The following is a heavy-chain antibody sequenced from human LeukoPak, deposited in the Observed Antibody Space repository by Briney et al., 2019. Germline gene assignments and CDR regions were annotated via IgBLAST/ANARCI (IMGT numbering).Heavy chain of an antibody. V-gene: IGHV4-59*12. D-gene: IGHD6-13*01. CDR1: GGSISSYY. J-gene: IGHJ5*02. Sequence: SETLSLTCTVSGGSISSYYWRWIRQPPGKGLEWIGYIYYSGSTNYNPSLKSRVTISVDTSKNQFSLKLSSVTAADTAVYYCARTAIAAAGRRWFAPWGQRTLVTVSS. CDR2: IYYSGST. CDR3: ARTAIAAAGRRWFAP.